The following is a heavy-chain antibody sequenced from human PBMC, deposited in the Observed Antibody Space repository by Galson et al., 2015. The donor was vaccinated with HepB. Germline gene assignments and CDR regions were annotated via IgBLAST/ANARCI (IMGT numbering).Heavy chain of an antibody. J-gene: IGHJ5*02. D-gene: IGHD3-10*01. CDR1: GYTFTSYG. CDR3: ARAIALGSGSYSVAFDP. Sequence: SVKVSCKASGYTFTSYGISWVRQAPGQGLEWMGWISAYNGNTNYAQKLQGRVTMTTDTSTSTAYMELRSLRSDDTAVYYCARAIALGSGSYSVAFDPWGQGTLVTVSS. CDR2: ISAYNGNT. V-gene: IGHV1-18*01.